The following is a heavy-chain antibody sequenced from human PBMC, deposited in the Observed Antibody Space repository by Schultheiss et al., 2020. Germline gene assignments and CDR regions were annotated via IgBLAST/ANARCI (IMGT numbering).Heavy chain of an antibody. CDR2: FDPEDGET. V-gene: IGHV1-24*01. D-gene: IGHD3-3*01. CDR3: ATIFGVVIMGGWFDP. Sequence: ASVKVSCEVSGYTLTELSMHWVRQAPGKGLEWMGGFDPEDGETIYAQKFQGRVTMTEDTSTDTAYMELSSLRSEDTAVYYCATIFGVVIMGGWFDPWGQGALVTGSS. J-gene: IGHJ5*02. CDR1: GYTLTELS.